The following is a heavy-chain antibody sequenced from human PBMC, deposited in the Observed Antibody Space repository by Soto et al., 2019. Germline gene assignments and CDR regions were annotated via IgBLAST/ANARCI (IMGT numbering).Heavy chain of an antibody. CDR1: GYTFTSYA. CDR2: INAGNGNT. J-gene: IGHJ4*02. CDR3: ARDFLSRVTYYYDSSGPGLDY. D-gene: IGHD3-22*01. V-gene: IGHV1-3*01. Sequence: ASVKVSCKASGYTFTSYAMHWVRQAPGQRLEWMGWINAGNGNTKYSQKFQGRVTITRDTSASTAYMELSSLRSEDTAVYYCARDFLSRVTYYYDSSGPGLDYWGQGTLVTVSS.